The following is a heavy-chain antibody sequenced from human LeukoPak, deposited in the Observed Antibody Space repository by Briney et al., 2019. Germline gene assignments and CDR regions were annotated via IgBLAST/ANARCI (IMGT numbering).Heavy chain of an antibody. CDR3: ARGAGYYDSSGYCSPGTYHFDY. CDR2: INHSGST. V-gene: IGHV4-34*01. D-gene: IGHD3-22*01. Sequence: PSETLSLTCAVYGGSFSGYYWSWIRQPPGKGLEWLGEINHSGSTNYNPSLKSRVTISVDTSKNQFSLKLSSVTAADTAVYYCARGAGYYDSSGYCSPGTYHFDYWGQGTLVTVSS. CDR1: GGSFSGYY. J-gene: IGHJ4*02.